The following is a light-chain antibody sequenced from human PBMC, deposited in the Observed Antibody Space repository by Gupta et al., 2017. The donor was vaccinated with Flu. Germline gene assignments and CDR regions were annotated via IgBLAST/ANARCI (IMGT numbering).Light chain of an antibody. CDR2: WAS. CDR1: QSVLYSSNNKNF. V-gene: IGKV4-1*01. Sequence: DIVMTQSPDSLAVSLGERATINCKSSQSVLYSSNNKNFLAWYQQKPGQPPKLLFYWASTRESGVPDRFSGSGSGTDFTLTISSLQAEDVAVYYCQQYYSDHHTFGQGTKLEIK. J-gene: IGKJ2*01. CDR3: QQYYSDHHT.